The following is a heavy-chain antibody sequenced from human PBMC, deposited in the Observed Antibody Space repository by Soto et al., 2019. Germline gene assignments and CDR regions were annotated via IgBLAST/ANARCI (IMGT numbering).Heavy chain of an antibody. V-gene: IGHV4-31*03. CDR1: GGSISSGGYY. J-gene: IGHJ5*02. CDR3: ARARYCSGGSCYSSWFDP. D-gene: IGHD2-15*01. CDR2: IYYSGST. Sequence: TLSLTCPVSGGSISSGGYYWSWIRQHPGKGLEWIGYIYYSGSTYYNPSLKSRVTISVDTSKNQFSLKLSSVTAADTAVYYCARARYCSGGSCYSSWFDPWGQGTMVTV.